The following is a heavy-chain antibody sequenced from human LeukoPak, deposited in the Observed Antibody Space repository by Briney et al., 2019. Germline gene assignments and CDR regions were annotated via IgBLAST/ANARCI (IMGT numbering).Heavy chain of an antibody. D-gene: IGHD6-19*01. CDR1: GGSFSGYY. Sequence: SETLSLTCAVYGGSFSGYYWSWIRQPPGKGLEWIGEINHSGSTNYNPSLKSRVTISVDTSKNQFSLKLSSVTAADTAVYYCARSTLQWLVIRAPFYYFDYWGQGTLVTVSS. V-gene: IGHV4-34*01. CDR3: ARSTLQWLVIRAPFYYFDY. J-gene: IGHJ4*02. CDR2: INHSGST.